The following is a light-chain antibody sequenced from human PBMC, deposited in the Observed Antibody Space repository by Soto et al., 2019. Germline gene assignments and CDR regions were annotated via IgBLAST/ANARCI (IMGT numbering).Light chain of an antibody. Sequence: DIQITHSPSSGSASVVDTVTITFRSSQSISSYLNWYQQKPGKAPKLLIYAASSLQSGVPSRFSGSGSGTDFTLTISSLQPEGFATYYCQKSYSTPINFGQGKRRAIK. J-gene: IGKJ5*01. CDR2: AAS. V-gene: IGKV1-39*01. CDR3: QKSYSTPIN. CDR1: QSISSY.